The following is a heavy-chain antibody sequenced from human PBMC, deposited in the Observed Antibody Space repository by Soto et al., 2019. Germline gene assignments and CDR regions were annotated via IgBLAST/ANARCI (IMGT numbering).Heavy chain of an antibody. V-gene: IGHV1-18*01. CDR2: ISAYNGNT. Sequence: GASVKVSCKASGYTFTSYGISWVRQAPGQGLEWMGWISAYNGNTNYAQKLQGRVTMTTDTSTSTAYMELRSLRSDDTAVYYCARDGEDIVVVPAAPVPVKYYYYGTDVWGQGTTVTVSS. CDR3: ARDGEDIVVVPAAPVPVKYYYYGTDV. D-gene: IGHD2-2*01. CDR1: GYTFTSYG. J-gene: IGHJ6*02.